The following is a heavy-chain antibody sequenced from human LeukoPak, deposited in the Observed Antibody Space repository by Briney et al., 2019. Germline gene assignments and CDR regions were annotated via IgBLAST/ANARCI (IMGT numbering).Heavy chain of an antibody. D-gene: IGHD6-19*01. CDR2: ISGSGGST. CDR3: AKGLLIDSSGWY. J-gene: IGHJ4*02. CDR1: GFTLSSYA. V-gene: IGHV3-23*01. Sequence: GGSLRLSCAASGFTLSSYAMSWVRQAPGKGLEWVSAISGSGGSTYYADSVKGRFTISRDNSKNTLYLQMNSLRAEDTAVYYCAKGLLIDSSGWYWGQGTLVTVSS.